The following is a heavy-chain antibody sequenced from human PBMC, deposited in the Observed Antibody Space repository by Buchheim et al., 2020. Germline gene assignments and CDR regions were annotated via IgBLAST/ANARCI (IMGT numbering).Heavy chain of an antibody. CDR1: GYTFTGYY. Sequence: QVQLVQSGAEVKKPGASVKVSCKASGYTFTGYYMHWVRQAPGQGLEWMGRINPNSGGTNYAQKFQGRVTMTRDTSISTAYMELSRLRSDDTAVYYCARSKRFLEWLLGVERKSSGMDVWGQGTT. CDR2: INPNSGGT. J-gene: IGHJ6*02. V-gene: IGHV1-2*06. D-gene: IGHD3-3*01. CDR3: ARSKRFLEWLLGVERKSSGMDV.